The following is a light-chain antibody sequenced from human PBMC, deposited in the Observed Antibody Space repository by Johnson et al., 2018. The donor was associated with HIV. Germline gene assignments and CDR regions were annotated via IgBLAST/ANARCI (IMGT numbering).Light chain of an antibody. CDR3: GTWDSSLRVGF. Sequence: QAVLTQPPSVSAAPGQKVTISCSGSSSNIGKNHVSWYQQFPGTAPKLLIYDNNRRPSGTPDRFSGSKSGTSATLAITGLQTGDEADYYCGTWDSSLRVGFFGTGTKVTV. V-gene: IGLV1-51*01. CDR2: DNN. J-gene: IGLJ1*01. CDR1: SSNIGKNH.